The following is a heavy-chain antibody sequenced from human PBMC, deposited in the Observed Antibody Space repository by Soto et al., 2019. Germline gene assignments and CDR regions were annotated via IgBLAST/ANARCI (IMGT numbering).Heavy chain of an antibody. CDR2: IYFTGST. Sequence: QVQLQESGPGLVKPSQTLSLTCTVSGATISSGDYFWSWIRQPPGKGLEWIGYIYFTGSTYYNPSLKRRVTISIDSSKNQFSLRLSSVTAADTAVYYCARHCSSISCCGGGNSGDYWGQGTLVTVSS. V-gene: IGHV4-30-4*01. CDR1: GATISSGDYF. D-gene: IGHD2-2*01. CDR3: ARHCSSISCCGGGNSGDY. J-gene: IGHJ4*02.